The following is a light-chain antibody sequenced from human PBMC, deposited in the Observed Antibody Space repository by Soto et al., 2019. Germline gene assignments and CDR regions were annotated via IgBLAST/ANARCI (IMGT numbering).Light chain of an antibody. Sequence: EIVLTQSPVTLAFSPGEIVTLSCSASQSISSSYLAWYQQKPGQAPRLLFYGASSRATGIPDRFSGSGSGTAFTLTISSLQSEDFAVYYCQKYGSSPNNFGQGTRLENK. CDR3: QKYGSSPNN. CDR1: QSISSSY. V-gene: IGKV3-20*01. J-gene: IGKJ5*01. CDR2: GAS.